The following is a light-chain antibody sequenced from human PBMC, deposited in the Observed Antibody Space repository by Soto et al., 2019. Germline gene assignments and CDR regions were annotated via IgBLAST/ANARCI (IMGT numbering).Light chain of an antibody. J-gene: IGKJ2*01. Sequence: DIQMTQSPSTLSASVGGRVNITCRGSQSISDWLAWYQQRSGKAPKLLIYKASSLQSGVPPRFSGSGSGTEFTLTISSLQPDDFATYYCQQYNRFPYTFGQGTKLEIK. V-gene: IGKV1-5*03. CDR2: KAS. CDR3: QQYNRFPYT. CDR1: QSISDW.